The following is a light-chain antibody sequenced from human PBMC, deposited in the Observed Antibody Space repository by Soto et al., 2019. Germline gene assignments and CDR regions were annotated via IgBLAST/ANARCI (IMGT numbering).Light chain of an antibody. V-gene: IGKV1-5*03. CDR3: QHYNGYSEA. CDR2: KAS. CDR1: QTISSW. J-gene: IGKJ1*01. Sequence: DIPMTQSPSTLSGSVGDRVTITCRASQTISSWLAWYQQKPGKAPKLLIYKASTLKSGVPSRFSGSGSGTEFTPTFSSLQPDDFATYYCQHYNGYSEAFGQGTKVELK.